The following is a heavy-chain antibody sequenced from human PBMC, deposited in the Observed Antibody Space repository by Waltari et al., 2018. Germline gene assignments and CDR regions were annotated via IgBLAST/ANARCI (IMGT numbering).Heavy chain of an antibody. CDR2: VYFTGTT. CDR3: ARAYDSTGYYRYFDL. Sequence: QLQLQESGPGLVQPSATLSLAFNVSGASIRSSVHYWGWIRQPPGKGLGWIGRVYFTGTTYYNPSGKSRISISVDTSKSQFSLRLTSVTAADTAVYYCARAYDSTGYYRYFDLWGRGTLVTVSS. J-gene: IGHJ2*01. D-gene: IGHD3-22*01. V-gene: IGHV4-39*01. CDR1: GASIRSSVHY.